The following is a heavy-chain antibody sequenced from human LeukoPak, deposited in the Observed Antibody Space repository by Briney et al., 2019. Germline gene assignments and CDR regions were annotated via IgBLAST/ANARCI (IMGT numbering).Heavy chain of an antibody. D-gene: IGHD3-22*01. CDR2: ISYDGSNK. CDR1: GFTFSSYG. V-gene: IGHV3-30*03. Sequence: PGGSLRLSCAASGFTFSSYGMSWVRQAPGKGLEWVAVISYDGSNKYYADSVKGRFNISRDNSKNTLYLQMNSLRAEDTAVYYCASSNYYDSSGYSDYWGQGTLVTVSS. CDR3: ASSNYYDSSGYSDY. J-gene: IGHJ4*02.